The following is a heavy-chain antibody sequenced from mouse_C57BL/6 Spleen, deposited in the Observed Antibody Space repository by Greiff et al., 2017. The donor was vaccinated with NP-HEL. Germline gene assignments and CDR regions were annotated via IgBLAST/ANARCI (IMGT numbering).Heavy chain of an antibody. Sequence: QVTLKESGAELVKPGASVKISCKASGYAFSSYWMNWVKQRPGKGLEWIGQIYPGDGDTNYNGKFKGKATLTADKSSSTAYMQLSSLTSEDSAVYFCARRGYYGSSYSFAYWGQGTLVTVSA. J-gene: IGHJ3*01. CDR3: ARRGYYGSSYSFAY. D-gene: IGHD1-1*01. CDR2: IYPGDGDT. V-gene: IGHV1-80*01. CDR1: GYAFSSYW.